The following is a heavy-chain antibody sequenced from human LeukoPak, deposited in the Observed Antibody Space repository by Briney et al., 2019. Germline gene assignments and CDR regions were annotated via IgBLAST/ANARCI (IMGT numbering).Heavy chain of an antibody. Sequence: PSETLSLTCTVSGGSISSYYWSWIRQPPGKGLEWIGYIYYSGSTNYNPSLKSRVTISVDTSKNQFSLKLSSVTAADTAVYYCARDLPDDWGRTTVSFDPWGQGTLVTVSS. CDR2: IYYSGST. D-gene: IGHD4-17*01. V-gene: IGHV4-59*12. CDR3: ARDLPDDWGRTTVSFDP. CDR1: GGSISSYY. J-gene: IGHJ5*02.